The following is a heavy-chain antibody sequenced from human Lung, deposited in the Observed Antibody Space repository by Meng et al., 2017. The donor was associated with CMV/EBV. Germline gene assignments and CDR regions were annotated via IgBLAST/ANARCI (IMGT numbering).Heavy chain of an antibody. J-gene: IGHJ5*02. V-gene: IGHV3-73*01. CDR3: TGLYP. CDR2: IRRKENIYAT. Sequence: YRKVSCGDSDFNFTTSALDLVRQGSGKGLEWVGRIRRKENIYATELAASVRGRFTISRDDSKSVTYLQMNNLEIEDSAIYYCTGLYPWGQGTLVTVSS. CDR1: DFNFTTSA.